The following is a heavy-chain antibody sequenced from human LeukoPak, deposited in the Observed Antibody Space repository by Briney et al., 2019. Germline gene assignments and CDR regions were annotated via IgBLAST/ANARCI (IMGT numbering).Heavy chain of an antibody. J-gene: IGHJ4*02. CDR1: GFTFSSYE. D-gene: IGHD3-10*01. CDR2: ISSSGSTI. Sequence: GGSLRLSCAASGFTFSSYEMNWVRQAPGKGLEWVSYISSSGSTIYYADAVKGRFTISRDNSKNTLYLQMNSLRAEDTALYYCAKGGRITMIRGVENFDYWGQGTLVTVSS. CDR3: AKGGRITMIRGVENFDY. V-gene: IGHV3-48*03.